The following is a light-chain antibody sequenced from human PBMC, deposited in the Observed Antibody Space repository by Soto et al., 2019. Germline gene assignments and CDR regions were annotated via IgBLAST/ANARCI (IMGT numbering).Light chain of an antibody. J-gene: IGKJ1*01. CDR2: AAS. V-gene: IGKV1-27*01. CDR3: QKYDSAPRT. Sequence: DIQLTQSPSSLSASVGDRVTITCRASQGISNYLAWYQQKPGKAPKLLIYAASTLQSGVPTRFSGTRSGTDFTLTISSLQPEDVATYYCQKYDSAPRTFGQGTKVEIK. CDR1: QGISNY.